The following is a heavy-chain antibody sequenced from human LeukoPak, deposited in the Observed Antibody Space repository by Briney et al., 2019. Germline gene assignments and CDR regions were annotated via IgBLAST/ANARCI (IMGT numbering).Heavy chain of an antibody. V-gene: IGHV5-51*01. D-gene: IGHD2-2*01. J-gene: IGHJ4*02. CDR3: ARHRDCSSTSCYLDY. CDR2: IYPGDSDT. CDR1: GYSFTSYW. Sequence: GESLKISCKGSGYSFTSYWIGWVRQMPGKGLEWMGIIYPGDSDTRYSPSFQGQVTISADKSISTAYLQWSSLKASDTAMCYCARHRDCSSTSCYLDYWGQGTLVTVSS.